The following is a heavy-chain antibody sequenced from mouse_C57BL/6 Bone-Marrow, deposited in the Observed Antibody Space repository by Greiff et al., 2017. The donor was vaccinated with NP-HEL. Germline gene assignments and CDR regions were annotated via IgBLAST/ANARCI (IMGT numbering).Heavy chain of an antibody. V-gene: IGHV1-15*01. D-gene: IGHD1-1*01. CDR2: IDPETGGT. Sequence: QVQLKQSGAELVRPGASVTLSCKASGYTFTDYEMHWVKQTPVHGLEWIGAIDPETGGTAYNQKFKGKAILTADKSSSTAYMELRSLTSEDSAVYYCTRRNYYGSSYRWYFDVWGTGTTVTVSS. CDR3: TRRNYYGSSYRWYFDV. CDR1: GYTFTDYE. J-gene: IGHJ1*03.